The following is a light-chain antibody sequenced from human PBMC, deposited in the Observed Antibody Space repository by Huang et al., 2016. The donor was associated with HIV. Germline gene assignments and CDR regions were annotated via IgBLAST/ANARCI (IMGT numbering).Light chain of an antibody. CDR1: QTISTF. CDR3: QQTSSVPLT. V-gene: IGKV1-39*01. J-gene: IGKJ4*01. CDR2: AAS. Sequence: DIQMTQSPSSLSASVGDRISITCRASQTISTFLKWYQQQPGKAPKLLIYAASNLQSGVSSRFSGTGSGTHFTLTVNGLQPDDFATYFCQQTSSVPLTFGGGTRVE.